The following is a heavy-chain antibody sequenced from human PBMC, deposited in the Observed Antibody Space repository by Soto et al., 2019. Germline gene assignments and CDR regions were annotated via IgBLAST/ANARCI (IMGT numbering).Heavy chain of an antibody. Sequence: ASVKVSCKASGYTFTSYDINWVRQATGQGLEWMGWINPNSGSTNYAQKFQGWVTMTRDTSISTAYMELSRLRSDDTAVYYCARDSPKSVDCSSTSCYVGSYFDYWGQGTLVTVSS. D-gene: IGHD2-2*01. CDR2: INPNSGST. CDR1: GYTFTSYD. CDR3: ARDSPKSVDCSSTSCYVGSYFDY. V-gene: IGHV1-2*04. J-gene: IGHJ4*02.